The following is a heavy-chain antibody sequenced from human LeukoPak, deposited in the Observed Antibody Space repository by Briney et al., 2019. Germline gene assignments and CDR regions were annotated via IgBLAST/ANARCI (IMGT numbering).Heavy chain of an antibody. V-gene: IGHV3-21*01. CDR1: GFTFSSYS. D-gene: IGHD3-9*01. J-gene: IGHJ4*02. CDR3: ARGADSGYSSDN. CDR2: ISSSSSYT. Sequence: GGSLRLSCAASGFTFSSYSMNWVRQAPGKGLEWVSSISSSSSYTDYADSVKGRFTISRDNAKNTLYLQMNSLRAEDTAVYYCARGADSGYSSDNWGQGTLVSVSS.